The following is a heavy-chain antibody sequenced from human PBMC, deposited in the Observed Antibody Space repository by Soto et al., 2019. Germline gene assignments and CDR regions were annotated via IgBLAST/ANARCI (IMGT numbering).Heavy chain of an antibody. Sequence: ASVKVSCKASGYIFSDYYMHWVRQAPGQGLEWMGRINPNSGDTNYAQKFQGRVTVTTDTSITTSYMELSGLKSDDTAVYYCALPSCGTNSCHNWLGPRRQGAMVTVSS. CDR3: ALPSCGTNSCHNWLGP. CDR1: GYIFSDYY. CDR2: INPNSGDT. D-gene: IGHD2-21*01. J-gene: IGHJ5*02. V-gene: IGHV1-2*02.